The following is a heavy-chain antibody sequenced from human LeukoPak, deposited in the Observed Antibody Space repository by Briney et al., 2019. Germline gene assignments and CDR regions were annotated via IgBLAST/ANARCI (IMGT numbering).Heavy chain of an antibody. D-gene: IGHD6-19*01. CDR3: GLTFGGWPH. V-gene: IGHV3-30*02. Sequence: GGSLRLSCAASGFTFGSHWMSWVRQAPGKGLEWVAFIRYDGSNKYYADSVKGRFTISRDNSKNTLYLQMNSLRAEDTAVYYSGLTFGGWPHWGQGTLVTVSS. CDR1: GFTFGSHW. J-gene: IGHJ4*02. CDR2: IRYDGSNK.